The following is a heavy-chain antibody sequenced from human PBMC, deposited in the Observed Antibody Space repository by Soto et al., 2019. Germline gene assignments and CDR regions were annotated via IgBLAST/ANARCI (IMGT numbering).Heavy chain of an antibody. CDR3: ARGSILGYCSGGSCLPYYYYGMDV. Sequence: EVPLVESGGGLVQPGRSLRLSCAASGFTFDDYAMHWVRQAPGKGLEWVSGISWNSGSIGYADSVKGRFTISRDNAKNSLYLQMNSLRAEDTALYYCARGSILGYCSGGSCLPYYYYGMDVWGQGTTVTVSS. D-gene: IGHD2-15*01. CDR1: GFTFDDYA. V-gene: IGHV3-9*01. CDR2: ISWNSGSI. J-gene: IGHJ6*02.